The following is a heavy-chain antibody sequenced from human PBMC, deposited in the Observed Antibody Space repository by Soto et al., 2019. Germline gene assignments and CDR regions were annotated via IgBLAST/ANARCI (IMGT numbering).Heavy chain of an antibody. CDR3: ARLRGGIAGAGD. CDR1: GGPFSSYT. CDR2: IIPILGIA. J-gene: IGHJ4*02. V-gene: IGHV1-69*02. Sequence: QVQLVQSGAEVKNPGSSVKVSCKASGGPFSSYTISWVRQAPGQGIEWMGRIIPILGIANYAQKFQGRVTITADKSTSTAYMELSSLRAEDTAVYYCARLRGGIAGAGDGGQGTLVTVSS. D-gene: IGHD6-19*01.